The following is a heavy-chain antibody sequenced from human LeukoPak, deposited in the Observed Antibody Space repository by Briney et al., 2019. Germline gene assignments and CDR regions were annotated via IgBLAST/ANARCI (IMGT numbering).Heavy chain of an antibody. J-gene: IGHJ6*02. D-gene: IGHD5-12*01. CDR2: IYYSGNT. Sequence: SETLSLTCTVSGASISNDYWSWIRQPPGKGLEWIGYIYYSGNTNYNPSLKSRVTVSVDTSKNQFSLRLSSVTAADTAVYFCAKHVDPYYYGMDVWGQGTTVTVSS. CDR1: GASISNDY. CDR3: AKHVDPYYYGMDV. V-gene: IGHV4-59*08.